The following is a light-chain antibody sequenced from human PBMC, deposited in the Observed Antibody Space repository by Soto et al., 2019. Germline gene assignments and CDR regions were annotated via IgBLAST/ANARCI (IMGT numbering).Light chain of an antibody. CDR3: CSYAVTVAYV. V-gene: IGLV2-23*02. CDR1: SSDIGNYHL. J-gene: IGLJ1*01. Sequence: QSALTQPASVSGSPGQSITISCAGTSSDIGNYHLVSWYQQHPGKAPKLIICEVNKRPSGISDRFSGSKSGNTASLTISGLQAEDEADYYCCSYAVTVAYVFGSGTKLTVL. CDR2: EVN.